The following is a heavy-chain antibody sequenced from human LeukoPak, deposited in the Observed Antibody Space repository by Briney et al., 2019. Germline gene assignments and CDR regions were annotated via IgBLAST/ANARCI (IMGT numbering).Heavy chain of an antibody. CDR2: IWYDGTKT. V-gene: IGHV3-30*02. CDR1: GFNLSTYI. D-gene: IGHD3-22*01. Sequence: GGSVRLSCSAAGFNLSTYIMHWVRQAPGEGLVWGAFIWYDGTKTYYADSVKGRFTISRDNSETTLNLQMSSLRAEDTAVYYCAKAERYYGSTAYPSWYSDCWGQGTLVTVSS. CDR3: AKAERYYGSTAYPSWYSDC. J-gene: IGHJ4*02.